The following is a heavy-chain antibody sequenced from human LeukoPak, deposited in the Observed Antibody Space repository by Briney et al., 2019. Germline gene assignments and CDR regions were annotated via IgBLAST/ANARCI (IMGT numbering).Heavy chain of an antibody. CDR1: GYTFTSYY. CDR3: ARGKTMVYCGGDCYRFDN. V-gene: IGHV1-2*02. CDR2: INPNSGGT. D-gene: IGHD2-21*02. J-gene: IGHJ4*02. Sequence: ASVKVSCKASGYTFTSYYMHWVRQAPGQGLEWVGWINPNSGGTNYAQKFQGRVTMTRDTSICTAYMELSRLLSGDTAVYYCARGKTMVYCGGDCYRFDNWGQGTLVTVSS.